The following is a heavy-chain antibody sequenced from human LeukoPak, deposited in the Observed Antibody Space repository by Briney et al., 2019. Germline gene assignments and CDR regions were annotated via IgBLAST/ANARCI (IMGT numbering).Heavy chain of an antibody. J-gene: IGHJ4*02. CDR1: GFTFSSYA. Sequence: HPGGSLRLSCGASGFTFSSYAMSWVRQAPGRGLVWVSRIDTDGSKTDHADSVKARFTISRDNDKNTLFLQMNSLRAEDTAVYYCVRAVMGTFDYWGQGTLVTVSS. CDR3: VRAVMGTFDY. D-gene: IGHD2-8*01. V-gene: IGHV3-74*01. CDR2: IDTDGSKT.